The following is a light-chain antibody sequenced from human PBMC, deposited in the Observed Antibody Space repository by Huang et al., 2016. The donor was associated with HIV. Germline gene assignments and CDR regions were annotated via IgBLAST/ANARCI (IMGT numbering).Light chain of an antibody. J-gene: IGKJ1*01. CDR1: QSVSSY. Sequence: EIVLTQSPPTLSFSPGDTATLSCRASQSVSSYLAWYQQKPGQAPRLLIYEASNRATGIPARFSGSGSGTDFTLTISSLEPEDFAVYYCQRRSTFGQGTKVEIK. V-gene: IGKV3-11*01. CDR3: QRRST. CDR2: EAS.